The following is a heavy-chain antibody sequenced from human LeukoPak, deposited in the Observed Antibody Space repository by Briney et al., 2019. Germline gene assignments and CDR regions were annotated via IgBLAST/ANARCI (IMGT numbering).Heavy chain of an antibody. CDR2: INHSGST. V-gene: IGHV4-34*01. J-gene: IGHJ6*03. Sequence: SETLSLTCAVSGGSFSEYYWSWFRQPPGKGLEWVGEINHSGSTSYNPSLKSRVTISVDTSKNQFSLKLSSVTAADTAVYYCARPQNFLGYFNMDVWGKGTSVTVSS. D-gene: IGHD2/OR15-2a*01. CDR3: ARPQNFLGYFNMDV. CDR1: GGSFSEYY.